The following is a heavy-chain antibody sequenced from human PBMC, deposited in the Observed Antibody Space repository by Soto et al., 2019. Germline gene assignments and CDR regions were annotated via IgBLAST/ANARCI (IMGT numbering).Heavy chain of an antibody. CDR3: AREKHHDYGDYVSSPPHHCGMDV. CDR2: ISDYNGNT. J-gene: IGHJ6*02. D-gene: IGHD4-17*01. CDR1: GYTFTSYG. Sequence: QVQLVQSGAEVKKPGASVKVSCKASGYTFTSYGINWVRQAPGQGREWMGWISDYNGNTNYAQKLQGRVTMTTDTSTSTAYMELRSLRSDDTAVYYCAREKHHDYGDYVSSPPHHCGMDVWGQGTTVTVSS. V-gene: IGHV1-18*01.